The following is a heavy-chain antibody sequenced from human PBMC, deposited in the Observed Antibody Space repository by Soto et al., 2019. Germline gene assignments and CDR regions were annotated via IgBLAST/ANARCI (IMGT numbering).Heavy chain of an antibody. D-gene: IGHD1-1*01. CDR2: IFSNGGT. Sequence: ELQLVASGGGLVQPGGSLRLSCAASGFTVSNHYVRWVRQAPGKGLEWVSVIFSNGGTRYAESVKGRSTISRDSSSNTLYLQMNSLRVEDTAVYYCARDGTYNWVGGQGIHVTVSS. J-gene: IGHJ4*02. CDR3: ARDGTYNWV. V-gene: IGHV3-66*01. CDR1: GFTVSNHY.